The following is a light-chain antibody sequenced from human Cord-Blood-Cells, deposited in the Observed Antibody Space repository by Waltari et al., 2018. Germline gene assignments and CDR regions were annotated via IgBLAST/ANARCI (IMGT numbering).Light chain of an antibody. CDR2: KAS. J-gene: IGKJ2*01. V-gene: IGKV1-5*03. CDR1: QSISSW. CDR3: QQYNSYST. Sequence: DIQLTQSPSTLSASVGDSVTITCRVSQSISSWLARYQQKPGKAPKLLIYKASSLASGVPSRFSGSGSGTEFTLTISSLQPDDFATYYCQQYNSYSTFGQGTKLEIK.